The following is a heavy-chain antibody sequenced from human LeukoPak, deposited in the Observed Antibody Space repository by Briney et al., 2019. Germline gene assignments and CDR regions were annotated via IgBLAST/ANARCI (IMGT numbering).Heavy chain of an antibody. CDR1: GGTFSSYA. J-gene: IGHJ6*03. V-gene: IGHV1-69*13. Sequence: VASVKVSCKASGGTFSSYAISWVRQAPGQGLEWMGGIIPIFGTANYAQKFQGRVTITADESTSTAYMELSSLRSEDTAVYYCARGGYYDILTGYYPNYYHMDVWGKGTTVTVSS. CDR2: IIPIFGTA. D-gene: IGHD3-9*01. CDR3: ARGGYYDILTGYYPNYYHMDV.